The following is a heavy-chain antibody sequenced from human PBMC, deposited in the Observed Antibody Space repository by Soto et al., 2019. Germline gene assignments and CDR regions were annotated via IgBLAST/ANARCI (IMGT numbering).Heavy chain of an antibody. D-gene: IGHD3-16*01. J-gene: IGHJ4*01. Sequence: SSVKVSCKASGYTFNIYGISWVRQASGQGLELMGWNSADSGFTEYAQNFQGRVTLTTDISRTTAYTELRSLRSDDTAVYYCARNGGSLSPLDYWG. CDR1: GYTFNIYG. CDR2: NSADSGFT. CDR3: ARNGGSLSPLDY. V-gene: IGHV1-18*01.